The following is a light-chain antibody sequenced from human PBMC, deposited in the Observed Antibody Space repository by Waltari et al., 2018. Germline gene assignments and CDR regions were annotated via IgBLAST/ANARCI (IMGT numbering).Light chain of an antibody. Sequence: RASQSISSYLNWYQVKPGTAPKLLIYAASSMQRGVPSRFSGSGSGTDVTLTISSLQPEDFSTSYCQQSYKSPRTFDQGTKVEI. V-gene: IGKV1-39*01. CDR1: QSISSY. J-gene: IGKJ1*01. CDR2: AAS. CDR3: QQSYKSPRT.